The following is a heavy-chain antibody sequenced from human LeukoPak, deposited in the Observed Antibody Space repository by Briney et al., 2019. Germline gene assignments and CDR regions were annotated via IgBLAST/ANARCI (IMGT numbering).Heavy chain of an antibody. CDR2: INHSGST. V-gene: IGHV4-39*07. Sequence: SETLSLTCTVSGGSISGSDYYWTWIRQPPGKGLEWIGKINHSGSTNYNPSLKSRVTISVDTSKNQFSLKLSSVTAADTAVYYCASGRDCSSTSCYTGGIYYWGQGTLVTVSS. CDR3: ASGRDCSSTSCYTGGIYY. D-gene: IGHD2-2*02. CDR1: GGSISGSDYY. J-gene: IGHJ4*02.